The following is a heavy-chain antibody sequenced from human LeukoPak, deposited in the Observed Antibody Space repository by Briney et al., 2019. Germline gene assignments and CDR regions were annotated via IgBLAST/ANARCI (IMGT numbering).Heavy chain of an antibody. D-gene: IGHD2-15*01. CDR1: GGTFSSYA. CDR3: ARDIVVVVAATLDKVGRFDP. V-gene: IGHV1-69*04. Sequence: ASVKVSCKASGGTFSSYAISWVRQAPGQGLEWMGRIIPILGIANYAQKFQGRVTITADKSTSTAYMEPSSLRSEDTAVYYCARDIVVVVAATLDKVGRFDPWGQGTLVTVSS. CDR2: IIPILGIA. J-gene: IGHJ5*02.